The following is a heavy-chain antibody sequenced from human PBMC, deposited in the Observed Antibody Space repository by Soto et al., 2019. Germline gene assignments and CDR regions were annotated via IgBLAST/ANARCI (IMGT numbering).Heavy chain of an antibody. CDR2: IDPSDSQT. V-gene: IGHV5-10-1*01. CDR3: ARQIYDSDTGPNFQYYFDS. J-gene: IGHJ4*02. D-gene: IGHD3-22*01. Sequence: PGESLKLSCKGSGYSFAGYWITWVRQKPGKGLEWMGRIDPSDSQTYYSPSFRGHVTISVTKSITTVFLQWRSLRASDTAMYYCARQIYDSDTGPNFQYYFDSWGQGTPVTVSS. CDR1: GYSFAGYW.